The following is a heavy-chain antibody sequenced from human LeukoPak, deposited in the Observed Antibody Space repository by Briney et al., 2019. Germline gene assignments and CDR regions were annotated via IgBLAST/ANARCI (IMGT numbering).Heavy chain of an antibody. D-gene: IGHD2-21*02. CDR1: GGTFSSYA. V-gene: IGHV1-69*13. J-gene: IGHJ4*02. CDR2: IIPIFGTA. CDR3: ARDGDWARSSDY. Sequence: ASVKVSCKASGGTFSSYAISWVRQAPGQGLEWMGGIIPIFGTANYAQKFQGRVTITADESTSTAYMELRSLRSDDTAVYYCARDGDWARSSDYWGQGTLVTVSS.